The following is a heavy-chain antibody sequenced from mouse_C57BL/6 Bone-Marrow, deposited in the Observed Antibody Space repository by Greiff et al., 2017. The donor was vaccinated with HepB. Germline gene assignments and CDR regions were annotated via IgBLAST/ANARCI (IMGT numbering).Heavy chain of an antibody. Sequence: EVHLVESGGGLVKPGGSLKLSCAASGFTFSDYGMHWVRQAPEKGLEWVAYISSGSSTIYYADTVKGRFTISRDNAKNTLFLQMTSLRSEDTAMYYCARGSLAWFAYWGQGTLVTVSA. D-gene: IGHD6-1*01. CDR1: GFTFSDYG. J-gene: IGHJ3*01. CDR3: ARGSLAWFAY. CDR2: ISSGSSTI. V-gene: IGHV5-17*01.